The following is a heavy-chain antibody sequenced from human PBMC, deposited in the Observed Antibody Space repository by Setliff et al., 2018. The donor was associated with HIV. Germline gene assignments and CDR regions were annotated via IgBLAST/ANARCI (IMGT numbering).Heavy chain of an antibody. CDR3: FVVVPAVHSSGDFQH. D-gene: IGHD2-2*01. Sequence: PPASVKVSCKVSGYTLTELSMHWVRQAPGKGLEWMGGFDPEDGETIYAQKFQGRVTTTEDTSTDTAYMDLSSLRSEDTAVYYCFVVVPAVHSSGDFQHWGQGTLVTVSS. J-gene: IGHJ1*01. CDR1: GYTLTELS. CDR2: FDPEDGET. V-gene: IGHV1-24*01.